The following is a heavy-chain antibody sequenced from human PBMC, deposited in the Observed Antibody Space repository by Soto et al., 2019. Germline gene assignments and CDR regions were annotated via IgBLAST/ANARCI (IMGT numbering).Heavy chain of an antibody. CDR1: GDSISSGGSS. J-gene: IGHJ3*01. CDR2: IYHSGST. Sequence: LTCGVSGDSISSGGSSWNWIRQHPGKGLEWIGYIYHSGSTYYSPSLKSRVTISVDTSENQFSLKLTSVTAADTAVYYCARGGDGFDLWGQGKMVTVSS. V-gene: IGHV4-31*11. CDR3: ARGGDGFDL.